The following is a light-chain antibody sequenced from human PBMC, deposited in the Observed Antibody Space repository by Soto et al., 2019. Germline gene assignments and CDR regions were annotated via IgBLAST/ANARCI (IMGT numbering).Light chain of an antibody. CDR3: HQYGSSPKT. V-gene: IGKV3-20*01. CDR1: QSVSSNY. Sequence: EIVLTQSPGTLSLSPGERATLSCRASQSVSSNYLAWYQQKAGQAPRLLIYGASSRATGIPDRFSGSGSGTDFTLTISRLEPEDFXVYYCHQYGSSPKTFGEGTKVEIK. J-gene: IGKJ1*01. CDR2: GAS.